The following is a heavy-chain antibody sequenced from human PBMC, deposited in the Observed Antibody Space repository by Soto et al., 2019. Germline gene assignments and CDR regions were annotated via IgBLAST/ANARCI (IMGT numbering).Heavy chain of an antibody. CDR2: ISAYNGNT. CDR1: GYTFTSYG. D-gene: IGHD2-15*01. CDR3: ARDYSCWFDL. Sequence: QVQLVQSGAEVKQPGASVKVSCKASGYTFTSYGISWVRQAPGQGLEWMGGISAYNGNTNYAQKLKGRVTMTTDTSKSTAYMELRSLSADDTAVYYCARDYSCWFDLWGQGTLVTVSS. J-gene: IGHJ5*02. V-gene: IGHV1-18*01.